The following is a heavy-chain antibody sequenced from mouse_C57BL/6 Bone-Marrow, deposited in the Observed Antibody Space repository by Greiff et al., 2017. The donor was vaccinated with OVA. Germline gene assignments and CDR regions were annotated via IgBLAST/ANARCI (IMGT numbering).Heavy chain of an antibody. Sequence: QVQLQQSGAELVKPGASVKLSCKASGYTFTSYWMQWVKQRPGQGLEWIGEIDPSDSYTNYNQKFKGKATLTVDTSSSTAYMQLSSLTSEDSAVYYCARRSEAYWGQGTLVTVSA. CDR1: GYTFTSYW. CDR2: IDPSDSYT. CDR3: ARRSEAY. J-gene: IGHJ3*01. V-gene: IGHV1-50*01.